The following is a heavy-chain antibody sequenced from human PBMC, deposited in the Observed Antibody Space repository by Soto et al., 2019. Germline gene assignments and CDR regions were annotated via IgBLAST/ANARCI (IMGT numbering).Heavy chain of an antibody. V-gene: IGHV3-74*01. CDR2: MNPEETTT. CDR3: AKGGLEPFEF. J-gene: IGHJ4*02. CDR1: GFPFSSYG. D-gene: IGHD1-1*01. Sequence: PGGSLRLSCAASGFPFSSYGMHWVRQAPGKGLEWVSRMNPEETTTNYADSVRGRFTISRDNAKNTLYLQMNSLRPEDTAVYYCAKGGLEPFEFWGQGTLVTVSS.